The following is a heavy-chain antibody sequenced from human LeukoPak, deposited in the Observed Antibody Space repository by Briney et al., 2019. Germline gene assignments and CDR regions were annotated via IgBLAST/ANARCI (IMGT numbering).Heavy chain of an antibody. V-gene: IGHV4-31*03. J-gene: IGHJ4*02. CDR3: ARARRGDFDC. Sequence: PSETLSLTCTVSGDSISSGGYYWSWIRQVPGKGLEWLGIISYNGSPFYSPSLKSRLTISVDTSKNQFSLKLTSVTAADTAVYYCARARRGDFDCWGQGTLVTVSS. CDR2: ISYNGSP. CDR1: GDSISSGGYY.